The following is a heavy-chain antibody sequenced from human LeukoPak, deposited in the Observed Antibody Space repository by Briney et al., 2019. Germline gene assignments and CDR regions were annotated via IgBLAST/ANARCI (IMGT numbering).Heavy chain of an antibody. J-gene: IGHJ6*02. CDR1: GFTLSSHG. V-gene: IGHV3-33*01. CDR2: IWKVGSNK. D-gene: IGHD6-19*01. CDR3: ARDIAVAGPGFYYYYYGMDV. Sequence: AESMTLSCAASGFTLSSHGMHWVRQAPGRGMEWVAVIWKVGSNKYYAASVKGRFTISRDNSKNTLYLQMNSLRAEDTAVYYCARDIAVAGPGFYYYYYGMDVWGQGTTVTVSS.